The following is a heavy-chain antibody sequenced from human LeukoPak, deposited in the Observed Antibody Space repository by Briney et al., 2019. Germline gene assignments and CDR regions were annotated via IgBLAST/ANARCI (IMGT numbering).Heavy chain of an antibody. V-gene: IGHV3-21*01. J-gene: IGHJ4*02. CDR2: ISRNSGYI. Sequence: KPGGSLRLSCAASGFTFSDYSMNWVRQAPGKGLEWVSSISRNSGYIYDADSVKGRFTISRDNAKNSLYLQMNSLRAEDTAVYYCARAASRSYYYFDYWGQGALVTFSS. CDR1: GFTFSDYS. D-gene: IGHD2-21*01. CDR3: ARAASRSYYYFDY.